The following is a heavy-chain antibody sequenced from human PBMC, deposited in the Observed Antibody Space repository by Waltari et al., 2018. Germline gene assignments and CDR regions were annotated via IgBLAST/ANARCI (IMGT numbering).Heavy chain of an antibody. J-gene: IGHJ6*03. V-gene: IGHV4-38-2*01. Sequence: QVQLQESGPGLVKPSETLSLTGAVSGYSISSGYYWGWIRQPPGKGLEWIGSIYHSGSTYYNPSLKSRVTISVDTSKNQFSLKLSSVTAADTAVYYCARVPPTYSSSWWYYMDVWGKGTTVTVSS. CDR3: ARVPPTYSSSWWYYMDV. D-gene: IGHD6-13*01. CDR2: IYHSGST. CDR1: GYSISSGYY.